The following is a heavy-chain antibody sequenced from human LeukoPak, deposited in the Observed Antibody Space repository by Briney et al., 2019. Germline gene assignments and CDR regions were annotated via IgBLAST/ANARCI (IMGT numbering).Heavy chain of an antibody. J-gene: IGHJ4*02. CDR2: IPYDGSNK. CDR3: AKDSVQWLRGRGGNYFDY. V-gene: IGHV3-30*18. D-gene: IGHD6-19*01. Sequence: GGSLRLSCAASGFTFSSYGMHWVRQAPGKGLEWVAVIPYDGSNKYYADSVKGRFTISRDNSKNTLYLQMNSLRAEDTAVYYCAKDSVQWLRGRGGNYFDYWGQGTLVTVSS. CDR1: GFTFSSYG.